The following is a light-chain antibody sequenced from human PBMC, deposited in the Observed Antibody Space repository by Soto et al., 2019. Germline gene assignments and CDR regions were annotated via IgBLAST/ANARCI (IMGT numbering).Light chain of an antibody. CDR3: QQLNSHPRT. J-gene: IGKJ2*01. CDR1: QSVSSN. CDR2: GAS. Sequence: EIVMTQSPATLSVSPGERATLSCRASQSVSSNLAWYQQKPGQAPRLLIYGASTRATGIPARFSGSGSGTEFTLTISSLQPEDFATYYCQQLNSHPRTFGQGTKVDIK. V-gene: IGKV3-15*01.